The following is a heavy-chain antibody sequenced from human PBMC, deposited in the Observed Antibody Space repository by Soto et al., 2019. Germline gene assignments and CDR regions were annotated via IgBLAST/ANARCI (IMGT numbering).Heavy chain of an antibody. CDR3: ARADSSGYLCAL. Sequence: QVQLVQSGAEVKKPGSSVKVSCKASGGTFSSYAISWVRQAPGQGLEWMGGIIPIFGTANYAQKFQGRVTINADESTSTADMGLSSLRSEDTAVYYCARADSSGYLCALWGQGTLVTVSS. J-gene: IGHJ4*02. D-gene: IGHD3-22*01. V-gene: IGHV1-69*12. CDR1: GGTFSSYA. CDR2: IIPIFGTA.